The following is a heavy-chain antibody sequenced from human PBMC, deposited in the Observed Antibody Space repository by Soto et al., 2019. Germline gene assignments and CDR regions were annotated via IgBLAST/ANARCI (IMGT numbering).Heavy chain of an antibody. J-gene: IGHJ3*02. D-gene: IGHD1-1*01. Sequence: PSETLSLTCAFFGGSVYSGNYYWSWIRQPPGKGLEWIGEMSHSGGTHFNPSLKSRVTISVDTSKNQFSLKMSSVTAADTALYYCARVERGTATTVVDAFDIWGPGTMVTVSS. CDR2: MSHSGGT. CDR1: GGSVYSGNYY. V-gene: IGHV4-34*01. CDR3: ARVERGTATTVVDAFDI.